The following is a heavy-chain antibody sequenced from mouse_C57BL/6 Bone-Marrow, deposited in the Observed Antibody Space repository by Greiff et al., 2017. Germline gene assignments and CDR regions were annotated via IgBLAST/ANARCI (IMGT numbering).Heavy chain of an antibody. J-gene: IGHJ2*01. CDR2: INSAGGST. CDR3: ARHDFDY. Sequence: DVMLVESGGGLVQPGESLKLSCESNEYEFPSHDMSWVRKTPEKRLEWVAAINSAGGSTSYPDTMERRFIISRDNTMKTLYLQIGSLRSDDTALYYCARHDFDYWGQGTTLTVSS. V-gene: IGHV5-2*01. CDR1: EYEFPSHD.